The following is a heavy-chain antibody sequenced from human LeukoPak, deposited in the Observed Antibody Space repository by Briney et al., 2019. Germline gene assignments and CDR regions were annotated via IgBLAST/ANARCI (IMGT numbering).Heavy chain of an antibody. D-gene: IGHD3-10*01. J-gene: IGHJ4*02. CDR2: INPNSGGT. Sequence: ASVKVSCKASGYTFTGYYMHWVRQAPGQGLEWMGWINPNSGGTNYAQKFQGRVTMTRDTSISTAYMELSRLRSDDTAVYYCATGDMVRGVIIPSYFDYWGQGTLVTVSS. V-gene: IGHV1-2*02. CDR3: ATGDMVRGVIIPSYFDY. CDR1: GYTFTGYY.